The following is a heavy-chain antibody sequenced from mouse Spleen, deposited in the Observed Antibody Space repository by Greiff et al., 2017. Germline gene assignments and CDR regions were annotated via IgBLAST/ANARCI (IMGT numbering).Heavy chain of an antibody. V-gene: IGHV1-19*01. Sequence: VQLQQSGPVLVKPGASVKMSCKASGYTFTDYYMNWVKQSHGKSLEWIGVINPYNGGTSYNQKFKGKATLTVDKSSSTAYMELNSLTSEDSAVYYCARWGYDEDDYWGQGTTLTVSS. CDR1: GYTFTDYY. J-gene: IGHJ2*01. CDR3: ARWGYDEDDY. CDR2: INPYNGGT. D-gene: IGHD2-14*01.